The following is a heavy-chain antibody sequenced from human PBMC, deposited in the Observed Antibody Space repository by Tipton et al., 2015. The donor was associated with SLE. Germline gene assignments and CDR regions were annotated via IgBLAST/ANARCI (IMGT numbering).Heavy chain of an antibody. CDR1: GGSISSYY. Sequence: TLSLTCTVSGGSISSYYWSWIRQPPGKGLEWIGYIYYSGRTNYNPSLKSRVTISVDTSKTQFSLKLSSVTAADTAVYYCARQGQQLVRPYYYGMDVWGQGTTVTVSS. D-gene: IGHD6-13*01. V-gene: IGHV4-59*08. J-gene: IGHJ6*02. CDR3: ARQGQQLVRPYYYGMDV. CDR2: IYYSGRT.